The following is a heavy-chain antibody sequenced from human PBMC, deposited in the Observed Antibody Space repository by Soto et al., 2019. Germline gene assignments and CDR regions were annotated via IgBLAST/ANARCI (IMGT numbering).Heavy chain of an antibody. CDR1: GYTFTTYG. CDR2: INAYNGNT. Sequence: QVQLVQSGAELKKPGASVNVSCKAPGYTFTTYGISWVRQAPGQGLEWMGWINAYNGNTRFAHKFHGRVTLTTDASRSTVYMELKNLRYDDTAVYYCARELLAWGQGTMVTVSS. CDR3: ARELLA. V-gene: IGHV1-18*04. J-gene: IGHJ3*01.